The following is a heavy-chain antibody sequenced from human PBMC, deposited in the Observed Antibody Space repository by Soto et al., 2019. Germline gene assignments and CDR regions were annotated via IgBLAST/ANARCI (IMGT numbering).Heavy chain of an antibody. CDR3: AARPYSGSYYPLDY. CDR1: GYTFSNYG. CDR2: ISVSNGNT. Sequence: ASVKVSCKASGYTFSNYGISWVRQAPGQGLEWMGWISVSNGNTKYSQRFQGRVTITRDTSTSTAYMELSSLRSDDTAVYYCAARPYSGSYYPLDYWGQGTLVTVSS. V-gene: IGHV1-18*01. J-gene: IGHJ4*02. D-gene: IGHD1-26*01.